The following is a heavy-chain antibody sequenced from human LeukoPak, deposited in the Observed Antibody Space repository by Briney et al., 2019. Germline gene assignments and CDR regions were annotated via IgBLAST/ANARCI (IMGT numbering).Heavy chain of an antibody. CDR2: ISYDGSNK. CDR3: ARGAARMVEMATIISFEY. V-gene: IGHV3-30*04. CDR1: GFTFRSYA. Sequence: GGSLRLSCAASGFTFRSYAMHWVRQAPGKGLEWVAVISYDGSNKYYADSVKGRFTISRDNSKNTLYLQMNSLRAEDTAVYYCARGAARMVEMATIISFEYWGQGTLVTVSS. D-gene: IGHD5-24*01. J-gene: IGHJ4*02.